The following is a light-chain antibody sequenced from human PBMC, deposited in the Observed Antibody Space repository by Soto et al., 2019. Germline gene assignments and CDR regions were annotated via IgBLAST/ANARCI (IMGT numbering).Light chain of an antibody. CDR3: QQDNGYWT. CDR1: QSISGS. J-gene: IGKJ1*01. Sequence: DIQMTQSPSTLSASVGDRVTITCRASQSISGSLAWYQQKPGKAPKLLIYEASNLKSGVPSRISGSGSGTEYTLTISSLQPADSASYYCQQDNGYWTFGQGTRVEIK. V-gene: IGKV1-5*03. CDR2: EAS.